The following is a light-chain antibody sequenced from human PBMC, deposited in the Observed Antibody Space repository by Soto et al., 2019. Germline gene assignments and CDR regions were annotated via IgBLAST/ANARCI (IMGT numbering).Light chain of an antibody. CDR2: AAS. CDR3: QQSYSPPRT. CDR1: ESISSY. V-gene: IGKV1-39*01. J-gene: IGKJ3*01. Sequence: EIQMSQSPSSLSAFVGARVPITCRASESISSYLNWYQQKPGKAPKLLIYAASRLQSGVPSRFSGSGSETDFTLTSRSLQFEDSATYFCQQSYSPPRTFGHGTKVDIK.